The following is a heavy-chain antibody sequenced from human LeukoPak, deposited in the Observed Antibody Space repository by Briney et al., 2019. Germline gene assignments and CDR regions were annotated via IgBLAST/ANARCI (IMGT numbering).Heavy chain of an antibody. V-gene: IGHV4-31*03. CDR3: ARFSRGGNSGWDY. D-gene: IGHD4-23*01. CDR1: GGPISSGGYY. Sequence: PSQTLSLTCTVSGGPISSGGYYWSWIRQHPGKGLEWIGYIYYSGSTYYNPSLKSRVTISVDTSKNQFSLKLSSVTAADTAVYYCARFSRGGNSGWDYWGQGTLVTVSS. J-gene: IGHJ4*02. CDR2: IYYSGST.